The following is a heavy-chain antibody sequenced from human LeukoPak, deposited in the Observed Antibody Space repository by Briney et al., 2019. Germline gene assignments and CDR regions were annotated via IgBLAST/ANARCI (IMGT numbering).Heavy chain of an antibody. J-gene: IGHJ5*02. V-gene: IGHV3-7*01. CDR3: ARDPEPKVVAATGRGGWFDP. CDR2: IKQDGSEK. Sequence: GGSLRLSCAASGFTFSTYGMHWVRQAPGKGLEWVANIKQDGSEKYYVDSVKGRFTISRDNAKNSLYLQMNSLRAEDTAVYYCARDPEPKVVAATGRGGWFDPWGQGTLVTVSS. D-gene: IGHD2-15*01. CDR1: GFTFSTYG.